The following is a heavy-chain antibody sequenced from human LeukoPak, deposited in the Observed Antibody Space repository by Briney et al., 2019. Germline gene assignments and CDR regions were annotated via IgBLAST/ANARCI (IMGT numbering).Heavy chain of an antibody. CDR3: ARQLSGWYDADPY. CDR2: ISGSGPYT. V-gene: IGHV3-23*01. CDR1: GFTFSSYA. Sequence: GGSLRLSCAASGFTFSSYAMSWVRQAPGKGLEWVSGISGSGPYTFYTDSVKGRFTISRDSSKNTLYLQMNSLRAEDTAVYYCARQLSGWYDADPYWGQGILVTVSS. J-gene: IGHJ4*02. D-gene: IGHD6-19*01.